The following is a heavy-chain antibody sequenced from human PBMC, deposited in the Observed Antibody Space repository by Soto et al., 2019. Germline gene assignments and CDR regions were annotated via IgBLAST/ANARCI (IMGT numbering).Heavy chain of an antibody. V-gene: IGHV4-34*01. CDR3: ARSQSSTTKLGFRF. CDR2: INHSGST. D-gene: IGHD2-2*01. CDR1: GGSFSGYY. Sequence: PSETLSLTCAVYGGSFSGYYWSWIRQPPGKGLEWIGEINHSGSTNYNPSLKSRVTISVDTSKNQFSLKLSSVTAADTAVYYCARSQSSTTKLGFRFWGQGTLVTVSS. J-gene: IGHJ4*02.